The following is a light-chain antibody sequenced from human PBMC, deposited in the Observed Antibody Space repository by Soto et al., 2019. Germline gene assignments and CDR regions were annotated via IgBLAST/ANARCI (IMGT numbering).Light chain of an antibody. V-gene: IGLV2-23*02. CDR3: CSYAGSSTSLVV. Sequence: QSALTQPASVSGSPGQSITISCTGTSSDVGSYNLVSWYQQHPGKAPKLMLYEVSKRPSGVPNRCSGSKSGNTASLTVSGLQAEDEADYYYCSYAGSSTSLVVFGGGTKLTVL. CDR1: SSDVGSYNL. CDR2: EVS. J-gene: IGLJ2*01.